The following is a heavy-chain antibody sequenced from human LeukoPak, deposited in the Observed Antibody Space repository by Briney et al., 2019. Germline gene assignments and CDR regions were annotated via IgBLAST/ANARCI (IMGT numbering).Heavy chain of an antibody. J-gene: IGHJ4*02. D-gene: IGHD4-17*01. CDR3: ASQRYGDSY. CDR1: GGSISSYY. Sequence: PSETLSLTFTVSGGSISSYYWSWIRQPPGKGLEWIGYIYYSGSTNYNPSLKSRVTRSVDTSKNQFSLKLSSVTAADTAVYYCASQRYGDSYWGQGTLVTVSS. V-gene: IGHV4-59*08. CDR2: IYYSGST.